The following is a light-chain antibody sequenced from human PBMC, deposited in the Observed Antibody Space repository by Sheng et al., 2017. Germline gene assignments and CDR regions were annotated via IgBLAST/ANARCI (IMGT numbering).Light chain of an antibody. CDR2: AAS. CDR1: QSIGSW. CDR3: QQSYSTPRT. V-gene: IGKV1-39*01. Sequence: DIQMTQSPSTLSASVGDRVTITCRASQSIGSWLAWLQQKPGKAPKLLIYAASSLQSGVPSRFSGSGSGTDFTLTISSLQPEDFATYYCQQSYSTPRTFGQGTKVEIK. J-gene: IGKJ1*01.